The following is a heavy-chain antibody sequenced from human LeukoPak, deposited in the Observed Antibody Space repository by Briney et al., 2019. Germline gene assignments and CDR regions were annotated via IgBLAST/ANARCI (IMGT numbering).Heavy chain of an antibody. D-gene: IGHD3-10*01. CDR3: ARVTEWFGELFPGWFDP. J-gene: IGHJ5*02. V-gene: IGHV1-3*01. Sequence: ASVKISCKASEYTFTSYAMHWVRQAPGQRLEWMGWINAGNGNTKYSQKFQGRVTITRDTSASTAYMELSSLRSEDTAVYYCARVTEWFGELFPGWFDPWGQGTLVTVSS. CDR2: INAGNGNT. CDR1: EYTFTSYA.